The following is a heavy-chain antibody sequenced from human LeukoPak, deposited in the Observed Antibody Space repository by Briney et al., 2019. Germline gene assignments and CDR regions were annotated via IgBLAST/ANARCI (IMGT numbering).Heavy chain of an antibody. CDR1: GFTFSAYW. CDR2: INNDGTAT. J-gene: IGHJ4*02. CDR3: AREILEPGKTHEY. D-gene: IGHD1-1*01. V-gene: IGHV3-74*01. Sequence: GESLKISCAASGFTFSAYWMHWVRQVPGKGLVWVSRINNDGTATFFADSVKGRFTISRDNAKNTLYLQMDSLRAEDTAMYYCAREILEPGKTHEYWGQGTLVTVSS.